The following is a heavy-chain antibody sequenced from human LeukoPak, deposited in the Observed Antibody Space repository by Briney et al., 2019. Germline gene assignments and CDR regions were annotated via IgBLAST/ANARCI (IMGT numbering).Heavy chain of an antibody. Sequence: SETLSLTCTVSGGSISSGDYYWSWIRQPPGKGLEWIGYIYYSGSTYYNPSLKSRVSISVDTSKNQFSLKLSSVTAADTTVYYCARAYDSSGFPLFDYWGQGALVTVSS. CDR1: GGSISSGDYY. D-gene: IGHD3-22*01. V-gene: IGHV4-30-4*01. CDR3: ARAYDSSGFPLFDY. CDR2: IYYSGST. J-gene: IGHJ4*02.